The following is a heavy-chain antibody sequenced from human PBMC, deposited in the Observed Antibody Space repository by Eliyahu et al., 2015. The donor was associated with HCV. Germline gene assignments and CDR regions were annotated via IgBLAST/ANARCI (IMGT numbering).Heavy chain of an antibody. CDR3: VHRRIASSGTGFFDS. CDR2: IFWXDDX. Sequence: QITLKESGPSLLKPTQTLTLTCTVSGFSLSTPGEGVGWVRQPPGKALDWLALIFWXDDXSSXSSLTNRLTIXRDXSTNQVVLTLTNVDPVDTATYYCVHRRIASSGTGFFDSWGLGTLVTVSS. J-gene: IGHJ4*02. D-gene: IGHD6-13*01. V-gene: IGHV2-5*01. CDR1: GFSLSTPGEG.